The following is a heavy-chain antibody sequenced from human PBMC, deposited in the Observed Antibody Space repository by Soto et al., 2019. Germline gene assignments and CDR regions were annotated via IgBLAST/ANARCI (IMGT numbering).Heavy chain of an antibody. CDR2: INSDGGST. J-gene: IGHJ4*02. V-gene: IGHV3-74*01. D-gene: IGHD6-19*01. Sequence: PGGSLRLSCAASGFTFSSYWMHWVRQAPGKGLVWVSRINSDGGSTTYADSVKVRFTFSRDNAKNTLYLQMNSLRAEDTAVYYCVRGEGGWETYWGQGTLVTSPQ. CDR1: GFTFSSYW. CDR3: VRGEGGWETY.